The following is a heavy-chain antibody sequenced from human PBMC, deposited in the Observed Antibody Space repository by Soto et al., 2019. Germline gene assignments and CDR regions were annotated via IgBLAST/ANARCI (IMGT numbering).Heavy chain of an antibody. CDR2: IYYSGST. Sequence: SETLSLTCSVSGGSITSGGHYWSWIRQQPGKGLEWIGIIYYSGSTSYNPSLNSRASMAPDASKNQFSLRLGSVTAADTAVYYCARGSFYDSSGYYYGTWDYWGQGTLVTVSS. CDR3: ARGSFYDSSGYYYGTWDY. CDR1: GGSITSGGHY. D-gene: IGHD3-22*01. J-gene: IGHJ4*02. V-gene: IGHV4-31*03.